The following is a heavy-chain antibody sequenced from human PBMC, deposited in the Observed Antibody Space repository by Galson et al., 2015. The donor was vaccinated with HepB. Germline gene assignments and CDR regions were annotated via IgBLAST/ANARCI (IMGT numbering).Heavy chain of an antibody. CDR3: ARASYDILTGYDPDFDY. Sequence: SLRLSCAASGFTFSSYAMHWVRQAPGKGLEWVAVISYDGSNKYYADSVKGRFTISRDNSKNTLYLQMNSLRAEDTAVYYCARASYDILTGYDPDFDYWGQGTLVTVSS. V-gene: IGHV3-30-3*01. CDR1: GFTFSSYA. J-gene: IGHJ4*02. D-gene: IGHD3-9*01. CDR2: ISYDGSNK.